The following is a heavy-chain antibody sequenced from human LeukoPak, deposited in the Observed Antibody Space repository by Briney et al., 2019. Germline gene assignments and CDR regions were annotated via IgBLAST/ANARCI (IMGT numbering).Heavy chain of an antibody. D-gene: IGHD3-10*01. CDR1: GFTFSGSA. Sequence: GSLRLSCAASGFTFSGSAMHWVRQASGKGLEWVGRIRSKANSYATAYAASVKGRFTISRDDSKNTAYLQMNSLKTEDTAVYYCTPLWPLYGKDVWGQGTTVTVSS. CDR2: IRSKANSYAT. CDR3: TPLWPLYGKDV. V-gene: IGHV3-73*01. J-gene: IGHJ6*02.